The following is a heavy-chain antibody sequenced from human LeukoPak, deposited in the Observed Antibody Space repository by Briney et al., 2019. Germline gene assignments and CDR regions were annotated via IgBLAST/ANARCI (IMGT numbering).Heavy chain of an antibody. CDR3: ARGQEELWSGSNWFDP. D-gene: IGHD3-10*01. Sequence: VASVKVSCKASGYTFTSYYMHWVRQAPGQGLEWMGIINPSGGSTSYAQKFQGRVTMTRDTSTSTVYMELSSLRSEDTAVYYCARGQEELWSGSNWFDPWGQGTLVTVSS. J-gene: IGHJ5*02. CDR1: GYTFTSYY. CDR2: INPSGGST. V-gene: IGHV1-46*01.